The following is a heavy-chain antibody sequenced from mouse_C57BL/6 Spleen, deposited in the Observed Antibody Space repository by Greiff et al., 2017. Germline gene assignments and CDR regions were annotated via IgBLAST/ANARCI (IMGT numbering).Heavy chain of an antibody. V-gene: IGHV1-55*01. J-gene: IGHJ2*01. CDR1: GYTFTSYW. CDR2: IYPGSGST. CDR3: ASYYDGSSPFDY. D-gene: IGHD1-1*01. Sequence: QVQLQQPGAELVKPGASVKLSCKASGYTFTSYWITWVKQRPGQGLEWIGDIYPGSGSTNYNEKFKSKATLTVDTSSSTAYMQLSSLTSEDSAVYYCASYYDGSSPFDYWGQGTTLTVSS.